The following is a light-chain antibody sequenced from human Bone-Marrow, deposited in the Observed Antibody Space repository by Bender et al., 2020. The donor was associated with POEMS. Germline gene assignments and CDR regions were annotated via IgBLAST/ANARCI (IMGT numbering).Light chain of an antibody. Sequence: QSALTQPASVSGSPGQSITISCTGTSSDVGSYNVVSWYQQHPGKAPKVMIYEGDKRPSGVSNRFSGSKSGNTASLTISGLLAEDEADYYCQSYDNTLSGVVFGGGTKLTVL. J-gene: IGLJ2*01. CDR3: QSYDNTLSGVV. CDR2: EGD. V-gene: IGLV2-23*01. CDR1: SSDVGSYNV.